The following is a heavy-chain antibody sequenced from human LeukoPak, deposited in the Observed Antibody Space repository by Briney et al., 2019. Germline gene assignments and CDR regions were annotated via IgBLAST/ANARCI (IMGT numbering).Heavy chain of an antibody. CDR3: ARGSVTNYYYMDV. V-gene: IGHV4-61*02. D-gene: IGHD4-11*01. CDR2: IYTSGST. CDR1: GGSISSGSYY. Sequence: PSQTLSLTCTVSGGSISSGSYYWSWIRQPAGKGLEWIGRIYTSGSTNYNPSLKSRVTISVDTSKNQFSLKLSSVTAADTAVYYCARGSVTNYYYMDVWGKGTTVTVSS. J-gene: IGHJ6*03.